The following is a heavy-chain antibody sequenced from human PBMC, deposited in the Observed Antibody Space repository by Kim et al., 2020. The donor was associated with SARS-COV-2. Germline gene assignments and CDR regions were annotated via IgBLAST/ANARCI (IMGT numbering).Heavy chain of an antibody. CDR1: GGSISSGGYY. Sequence: SETLSLTCTVSGGSISSGGYYWSWIRQHPGKGLEWIGYIYYSGSTYYNPSLKSRVTISVDTSKNQFSLRLGSVTAADTAVYYCARATGITIFGVVVIGWFDPWGQGTLVTVSS. CDR2: IYYSGST. D-gene: IGHD3-3*01. V-gene: IGHV4-31*03. CDR3: ARATGITIFGVVVIGWFDP. J-gene: IGHJ5*02.